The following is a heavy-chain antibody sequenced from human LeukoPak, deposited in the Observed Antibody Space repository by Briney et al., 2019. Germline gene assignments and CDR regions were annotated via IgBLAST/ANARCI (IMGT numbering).Heavy chain of an antibody. CDR2: ISGSGGST. D-gene: IGHD2-15*01. V-gene: IGHV3-23*01. CDR1: GFIFSSYA. CDR3: AKNVVVKRYIDY. Sequence: GGSLRLSCAASGFIFSSYAMSWVRQALGKGLEWVSTISGSGGSTYYADSVKGRFTISRDNSKNTVYLQMNSLRAEDTAVYYCAKNVVVKRYIDYWGQGTLVTVSS. J-gene: IGHJ4*02.